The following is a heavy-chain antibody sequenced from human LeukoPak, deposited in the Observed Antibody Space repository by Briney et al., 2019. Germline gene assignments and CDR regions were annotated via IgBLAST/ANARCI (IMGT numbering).Heavy chain of an antibody. CDR1: GFTVSSNY. CDR2: IYSGGST. D-gene: IGHD5/OR15-5a*01. V-gene: IGHV3-53*01. J-gene: IGHJ4*02. CDR3: ARESGRGGVSLDY. Sequence: PGGSLRLSCAASGFTVSSNYMTWVRQAPGKGLEWVSIIYSGGSTSYADSVKGRFTISRDNSKNTLYLQMNSLRAEDTAVYYCARESGRGGVSLDYWGQGTLVTVSS.